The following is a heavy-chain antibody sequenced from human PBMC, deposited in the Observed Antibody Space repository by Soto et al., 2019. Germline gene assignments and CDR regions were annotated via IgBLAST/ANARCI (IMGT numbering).Heavy chain of an antibody. CDR2: IIPIFGTA. V-gene: IGHV1-69*06. Sequence: GASVKVSCKASGGTFSSYAISWVRQAPGQGLEWMGGIIPIFGTANYAQKFQGRVTITADKSTSTAYMELSSLRSEDTAVYYCARVTMVRGVLINYGMDVWGPGTLVTLFS. CDR1: GGTFSSYA. CDR3: ARVTMVRGVLINYGMDV. D-gene: IGHD3-10*01. J-gene: IGHJ6*02.